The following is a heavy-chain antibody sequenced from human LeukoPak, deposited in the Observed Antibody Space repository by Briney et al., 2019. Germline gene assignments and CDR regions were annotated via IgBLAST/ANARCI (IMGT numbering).Heavy chain of an antibody. J-gene: IGHJ4*02. Sequence: SETLSLTCTVSGGSVNSGSYYWNWIRQPPGKGLEWIGYIYYSGSTNYNPSLKSRVTISVDTSKNQFSLKLSSVTAADTAVYYCARAAYSGSYHSDYWGQGTPVTVSS. CDR1: GGSVNSGSYY. CDR3: ARAAYSGSYHSDY. CDR2: IYYSGST. D-gene: IGHD1-26*01. V-gene: IGHV4-61*01.